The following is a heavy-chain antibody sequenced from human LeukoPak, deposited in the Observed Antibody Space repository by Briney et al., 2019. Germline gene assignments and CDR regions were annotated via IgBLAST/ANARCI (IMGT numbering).Heavy chain of an antibody. V-gene: IGHV4-34*01. D-gene: IGHD1-14*01. CDR2: VNHSGGT. CDR1: GGPFRAFY. J-gene: IGHJ6*03. CDR3: AREVGTRAVYYYYYMDV. Sequence: SETLSLTCDVSGGPFRAFYWSWIRQPPGKGLEWIGEVNHSGGTNYSPSLKSRVTISLDTSKNQFSLKVSSVTAADTAVYYCAREVGTRAVYYYYYMDVWGKGTTVTVSS.